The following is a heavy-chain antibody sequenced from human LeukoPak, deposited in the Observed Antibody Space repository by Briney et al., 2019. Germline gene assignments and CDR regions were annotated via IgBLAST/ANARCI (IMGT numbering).Heavy chain of an antibody. CDR1: GGYIYSNYW. V-gene: IGHV4-4*02. CDR2: IFHSGNT. J-gene: IGHJ5*02. CDR3: VRELGDTVITGGLWFDP. Sequence: SETLSLTCTISGGYIYSNYWWSWVRQSPGKGPEWIGEIFHSGNTNYSPSLESRVTISVDKSKNQFSLKLTSVTAADTAVYYCVRELGDTVITGGLWFDPWGQGTLVIVSS. D-gene: IGHD4-17*01.